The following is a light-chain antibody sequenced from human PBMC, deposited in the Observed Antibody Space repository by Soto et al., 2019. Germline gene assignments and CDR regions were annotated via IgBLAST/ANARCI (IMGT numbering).Light chain of an antibody. CDR1: SSNIGAGYD. J-gene: IGLJ1*01. V-gene: IGLV1-40*01. CDR2: GNS. Sequence: QSVLTQPPSVSGAPGQRVTISCTGSSSNIGAGYDVHWYQQLPGTAPKLLIYGNSNRPSGVPDRFSGSKSGNTASLTISGLQAEDEADYYCCSYAGSYTFGTGTKVTVL. CDR3: CSYAGSYT.